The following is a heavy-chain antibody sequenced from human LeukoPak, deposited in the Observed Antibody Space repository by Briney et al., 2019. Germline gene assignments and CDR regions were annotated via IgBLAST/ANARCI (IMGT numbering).Heavy chain of an antibody. V-gene: IGHV3-23*01. CDR3: AKDRDQGLRFSFDAFDT. CDR2: ISGSGGST. CDR1: GFTFSSYS. J-gene: IGHJ3*02. Sequence: PGGSLRLSCAASGFTFSSYSMNWVRQAPGKGLEWVSLISGSGGSTYYADSVKGRFTISRDNSKNTLYLQMNSLRAEDTAVYYCAKDRDQGLRFSFDAFDTWGQGIMATVSS. D-gene: IGHD5-12*01.